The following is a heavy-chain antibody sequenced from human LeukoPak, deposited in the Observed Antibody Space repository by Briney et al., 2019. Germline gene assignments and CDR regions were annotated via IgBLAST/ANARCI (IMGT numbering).Heavy chain of an antibody. CDR3: AKSNGYGLVDI. V-gene: IGHV4-34*01. D-gene: IGHD3-10*01. J-gene: IGHJ3*02. Sequence: SETLSLTCAVYGGSFSGYYWTWIRQPPGKGLEWIGEINHSGSTNYNPSLKSRVTISVDTSKNQFSLKLTSVTAADTAVYYCAKSNGYGLVDIWGQGTMVTVSS. CDR2: INHSGST. CDR1: GGSFSGYY.